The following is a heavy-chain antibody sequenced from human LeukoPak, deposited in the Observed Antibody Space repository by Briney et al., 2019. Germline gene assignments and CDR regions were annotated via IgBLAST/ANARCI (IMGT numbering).Heavy chain of an antibody. Sequence: ASVKVSCKASGYTFTCYYMHWVRQAPGQGLEWMGWINPNSGGTNYAQKFQGWVTMTRDTSISTAYTELSRLRSDDTAVYYCARDLSGIAAAVGVAERTNDAFDIWGQGTMVTVSS. CDR3: ARDLSGIAAAVGVAERTNDAFDI. CDR2: INPNSGGT. V-gene: IGHV1-2*04. D-gene: IGHD6-13*01. CDR1: GYTFTCYY. J-gene: IGHJ3*02.